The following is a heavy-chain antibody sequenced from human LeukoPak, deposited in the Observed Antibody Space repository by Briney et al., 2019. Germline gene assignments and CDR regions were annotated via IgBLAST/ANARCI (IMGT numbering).Heavy chain of an antibody. J-gene: IGHJ4*02. V-gene: IGHV1-46*01. Sequence: ASVKVSCKASGYTFTSYYIHWVRQAPGQGLEWMGVIDPSGGSTSYAQKFQGRVTMTRDTSTSTVYMELSSLRSEDTAVYYCARSSCSGGSCYDSYTMNWGQGTLVTVSS. D-gene: IGHD2-15*01. CDR3: ARSSCSGGSCYDSYTMN. CDR2: IDPSGGST. CDR1: GYTFTSYY.